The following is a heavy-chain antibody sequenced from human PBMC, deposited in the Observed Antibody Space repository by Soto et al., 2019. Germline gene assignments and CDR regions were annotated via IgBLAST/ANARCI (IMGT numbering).Heavy chain of an antibody. V-gene: IGHV4-59*01. D-gene: IGHD6-19*01. CDR1: GGSISGFY. J-gene: IGHJ6*02. CDR2: VYYRGST. Sequence: SETLSLTCTVSGGSISGFYWSWIRQPPGKGLEWIGYVYYRGSTNYNPSLKSRVTISVDTSKNQFSLKLSSVTAADTAVYYCARESSGWRYGMDVWGQGTTVTVS. CDR3: ARESSGWRYGMDV.